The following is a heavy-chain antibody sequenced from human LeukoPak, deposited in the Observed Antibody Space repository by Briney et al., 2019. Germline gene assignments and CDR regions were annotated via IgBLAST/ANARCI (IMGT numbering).Heavy chain of an antibody. D-gene: IGHD5-12*01. CDR1: GFTFSSYD. CDR2: IGTAGDT. J-gene: IGHJ4*01. V-gene: IGHV3-13*01. Sequence: GGSLRLSCAASGFTFSSYDMHWVRQATGKGLEWVSAIGTAGDTYYPGSVKGRFTISRENAKNSLYLQMNSLRAGDTAVYYCARDASGGLLDYWGHGTLVTVSS. CDR3: ARDASGGLLDY.